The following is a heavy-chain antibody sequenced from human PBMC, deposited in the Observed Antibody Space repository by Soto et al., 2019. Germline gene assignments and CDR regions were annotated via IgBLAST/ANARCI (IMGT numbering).Heavy chain of an antibody. CDR2: IWYDGSNK. CDR1: GFTFSSYG. Sequence: GGSLRLSCAASGFTFSSYGMHWVRQAPGKGLEWVAVIWYDGSNKYYADSVKGRFTISRDNSKNTLYLQMNSLRAEDTAVYYCARDRRNAYGSGRGGFDYWGQGTLVTVSS. CDR3: ARDRRNAYGSGRGGFDY. D-gene: IGHD3-10*01. V-gene: IGHV3-33*01. J-gene: IGHJ4*02.